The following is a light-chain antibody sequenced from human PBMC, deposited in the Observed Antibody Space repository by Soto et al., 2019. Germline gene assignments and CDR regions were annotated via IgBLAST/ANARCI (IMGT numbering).Light chain of an antibody. CDR2: GAS. CDR3: QQYGTSPRT. V-gene: IGKV3-20*01. Sequence: EIALTQSPGTLSLSPGERAPLSCRATQSVSSPYLAWYQQKPGQAPRLLIYGASNRATGIPDRFSGSGSGTDFTLTISRLEPEDFAVYICQQYGTSPRTFGQGTRLENK. CDR1: QSVSSPY. J-gene: IGKJ5*01.